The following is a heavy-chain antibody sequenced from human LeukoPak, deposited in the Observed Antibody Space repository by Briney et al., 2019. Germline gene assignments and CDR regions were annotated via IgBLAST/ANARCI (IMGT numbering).Heavy chain of an antibody. CDR1: GFTFNIYE. CDR3: ARGPGTGYYQNYYFDF. CDR2: ISSSGNTI. V-gene: IGHV3-48*03. J-gene: IGHJ4*02. D-gene: IGHD3-22*01. Sequence: PGGSLRLSCAASGFTFNIYEMNWVGHAPGKGPEWVSYISSSGNTIYYADSVKGRFTISRDNAKNSLHLQMNSLRAEDTALYYCARGPGTGYYQNYYFDFWGQGTLVTVSS.